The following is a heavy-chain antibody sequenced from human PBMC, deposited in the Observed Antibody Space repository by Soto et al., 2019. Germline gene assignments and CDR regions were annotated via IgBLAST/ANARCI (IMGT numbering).Heavy chain of an antibody. CDR3: ARQMGLRYFDWLFRDFDY. V-gene: IGHV4-59*08. J-gene: IGHJ4*02. CDR1: GGSISSYY. D-gene: IGHD3-9*01. CDR2: TYYSGST. Sequence: SETLSLTCTVSGGSISSYYWSWIRQPPGKGLEWIGYTYYSGSTNYNPSLKSRVTISVDTSKNQFSLKLSSVTAADTAVYYCARQMGLRYFDWLFRDFDYWGQGTLVTVSS.